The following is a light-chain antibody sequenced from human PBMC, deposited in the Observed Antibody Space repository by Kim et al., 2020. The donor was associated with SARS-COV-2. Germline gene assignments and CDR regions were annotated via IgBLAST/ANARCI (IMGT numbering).Light chain of an antibody. CDR1: SNDVGIYNR. V-gene: IGLV2-18*02. CDR2: EVT. Sequence: GQSVPISWTGTSNDVGIYNRVSWYQQPPGTAPKLMIYEVTDRPSGVPDRFSGSKSGNTASLTISGLQAEDEADYYCSSYTSRNIYVFGSGTKVTVL. J-gene: IGLJ1*01. CDR3: SSYTSRNIYV.